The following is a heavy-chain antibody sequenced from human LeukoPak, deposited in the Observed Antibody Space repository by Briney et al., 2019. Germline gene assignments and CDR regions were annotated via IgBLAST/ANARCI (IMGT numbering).Heavy chain of an antibody. Sequence: SVRVSCKASGGTFSSYAISWVRQAPGQGLNWLGGIIPIFGTANYAQKFQGRVTITADESTSTAYMELSSLRSEDTAVYYCARGALYDSSGYYYVYWGQGTLVTVSS. CDR2: IIPIFGTA. CDR3: ARGALYDSSGYYYVY. CDR1: GGTFSSYA. D-gene: IGHD3-22*01. V-gene: IGHV1-69*01. J-gene: IGHJ4*02.